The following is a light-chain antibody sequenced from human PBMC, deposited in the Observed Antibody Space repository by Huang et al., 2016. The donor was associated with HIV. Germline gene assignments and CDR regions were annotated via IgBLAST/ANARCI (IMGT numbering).Light chain of an antibody. CDR1: QDISNY. V-gene: IGKV1-33*01. Sequence: IQMTQSPSSLSASVGDRVTITCQASQDISNYLNWYQQKPGKAPKLLIYDASNLETGVPSRFSGSGSGTDFTFTISSLQPEDIATYYCQQYDMLPYTFGQGTKLEIK. CDR3: QQYDMLPYT. J-gene: IGKJ2*01. CDR2: DAS.